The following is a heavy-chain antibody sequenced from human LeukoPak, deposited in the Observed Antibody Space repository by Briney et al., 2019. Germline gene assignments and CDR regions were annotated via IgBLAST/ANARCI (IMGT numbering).Heavy chain of an antibody. Sequence: GRSLRLSCAASGFTFDDYAMHWVRQAPGKGLEWVSGISWNSGNIGYADSVKGRFTISRDNSKNTLYLQMNSLRREDTAVYNCAREGSYYFFDYWGQGTLVTVSS. CDR1: GFTFDDYA. CDR2: ISWNSGNI. CDR3: AREGSYYFFDY. J-gene: IGHJ4*02. V-gene: IGHV3-9*01. D-gene: IGHD1-26*01.